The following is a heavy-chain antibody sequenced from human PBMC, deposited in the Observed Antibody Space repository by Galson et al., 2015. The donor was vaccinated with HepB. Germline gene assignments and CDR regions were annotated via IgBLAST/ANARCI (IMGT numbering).Heavy chain of an antibody. CDR3: ARGVGENLRYYYYGMDV. CDR2: ISAYNGNT. CDR1: GYTFTSYG. V-gene: IGHV1-18*04. D-gene: IGHD1-26*01. Sequence: SVKVSCKASGYTFTSYGISWVRQAPGQGLEWMGWISAYNGNTNYAQKLQGRVTMTADTSTSTAYMELRSLRSDDTAVYYCARGVGENLRYYYYGMDVWGQGTTVTVSS. J-gene: IGHJ6*02.